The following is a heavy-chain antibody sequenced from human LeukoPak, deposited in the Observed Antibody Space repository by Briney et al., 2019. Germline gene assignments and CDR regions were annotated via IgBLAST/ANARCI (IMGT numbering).Heavy chain of an antibody. J-gene: IGHJ6*02. V-gene: IGHV3-30*02. CDR3: ARAQGRITMVRGVMDV. Sequence: GGSLRLSCAASGFTFSSYGMHWVRQAPGKGLEWVAFIRYDGSNKYYADSVKGRFTISRDNSKNTLYLQMNSLRAEDTAVYYCARAQGRITMVRGVMDVWGQGTTVTVSS. CDR1: GFTFSSYG. D-gene: IGHD3-10*01. CDR2: IRYDGSNK.